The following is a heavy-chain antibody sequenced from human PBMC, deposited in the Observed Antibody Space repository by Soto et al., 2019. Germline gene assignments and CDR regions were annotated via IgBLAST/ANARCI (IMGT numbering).Heavy chain of an antibody. D-gene: IGHD6-19*01. J-gene: IGHJ4*02. V-gene: IGHV1-18*01. Sequence: QVQLVQSGAEVKKPGASVKVSCKASGYTFTSYGISWVRQAPGQGLEWMGWISAYNGNTNYAQKLQGRVTMTTDTATSTAYMELRSLRYDDTAVYYCASGAQSWFGIAVAGGIFDYWGQGTLVTVSS. CDR1: GYTFTSYG. CDR2: ISAYNGNT. CDR3: ASGAQSWFGIAVAGGIFDY.